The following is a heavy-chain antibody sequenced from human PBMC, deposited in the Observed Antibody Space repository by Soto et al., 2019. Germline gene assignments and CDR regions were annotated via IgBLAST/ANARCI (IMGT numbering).Heavy chain of an antibody. D-gene: IGHD3-22*01. Sequence: ASVKVSCKASGYTFTGYYMHWVRQAPGQGLEWMGWINPNSGGTNYAQKFQGWVTMTRDTSISTAYMELSRLRSDDTAVYYCARVSPPEYYDSSGYYYFDYWGQGTLVTVSS. CDR2: INPNSGGT. CDR1: GYTFTGYY. J-gene: IGHJ4*02. V-gene: IGHV1-2*04. CDR3: ARVSPPEYYDSSGYYYFDY.